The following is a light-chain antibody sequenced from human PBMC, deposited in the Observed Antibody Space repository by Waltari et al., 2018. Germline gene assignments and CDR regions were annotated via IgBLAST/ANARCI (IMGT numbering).Light chain of an antibody. CDR2: DVS. V-gene: IGLV2-14*01. CDR1: SSDVGGYNY. Sequence: QSALTQPAPVSASPGQSITISCTGTSSDVGGYNYVSWYQQHPGKAPKLMIYDVSNRPAGVSYRFSGSKSGNTASLTISGLQAEDEADYYCSSYTSSSTLDVVFGGGTKVTVL. CDR3: SSYTSSSTLDVV. J-gene: IGLJ2*01.